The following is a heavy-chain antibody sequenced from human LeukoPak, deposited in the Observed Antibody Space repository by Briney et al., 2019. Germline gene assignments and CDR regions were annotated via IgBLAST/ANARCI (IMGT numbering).Heavy chain of an antibody. CDR1: GFTFSSYA. D-gene: IGHD3-22*01. J-gene: IGHJ3*02. V-gene: IGHV3-23*01. CDR3: AKDQGDYYDSSGYYLDAFDI. Sequence: GASLRLSCAASGFTFSSYAMSWVRQAPGRGLEWASAISGSGGSTYYADSVKGRFTISRDNSKNTLYLQMNSLRAEDTAVYYCAKDQGDYYDSSGYYLDAFDIWGQGTMVTVSS. CDR2: ISGSGGST.